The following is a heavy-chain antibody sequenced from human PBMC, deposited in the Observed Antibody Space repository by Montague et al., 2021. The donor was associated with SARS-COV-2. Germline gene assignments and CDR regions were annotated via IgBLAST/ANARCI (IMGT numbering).Heavy chain of an antibody. Sequence: SLSLSLAASGFTFSGYWMHWVRQSPGKGLEWVSRISIDGTTTHFADSVKGRFTMSRDNAMNTLHLQMNSLRPEDTAVYYCVRDGTEVRWGQGTMVTVSS. CDR3: VRDGTEVR. CDR1: GFTFSGYW. CDR2: ISIDGTTT. V-gene: IGHV3-74*01. D-gene: IGHD2-8*02. J-gene: IGHJ3*01.